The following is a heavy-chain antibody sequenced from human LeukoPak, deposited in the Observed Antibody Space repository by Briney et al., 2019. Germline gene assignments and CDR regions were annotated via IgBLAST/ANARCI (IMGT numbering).Heavy chain of an antibody. Sequence: PGGSLRLSCAASGFTFSTYNMNWVRQAPGKGLEWVSSISSSRSSIYYSDSVKGRFTISRDNAENSLYLQMNNLRADDTAVYYCARDLLGTAMGVGFDYWGQGTLVTVSS. D-gene: IGHD5-18*01. CDR3: ARDLLGTAMGVGFDY. CDR1: GFTFSTYN. J-gene: IGHJ4*02. V-gene: IGHV3-21*01. CDR2: ISSSRSSI.